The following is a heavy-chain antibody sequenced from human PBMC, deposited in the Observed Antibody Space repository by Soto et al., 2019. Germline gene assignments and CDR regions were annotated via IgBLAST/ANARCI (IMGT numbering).Heavy chain of an antibody. V-gene: IGHV4-34*01. CDR2: INHSGST. CDR1: GGSFSGYY. CDR3: ARHYGSGSLTLNYYYYYGMDV. D-gene: IGHD3-10*01. J-gene: IGHJ6*02. Sequence: SETLSVTCAVYGGSFSGYYWSWIRQPPGKGLEWIGEINHSGSTNYNPSLKSRVTISVDTSKNQFSLKLSSVTAADTAVYYCARHYGSGSLTLNYYYYYGMDVWGQGTTVTVSS.